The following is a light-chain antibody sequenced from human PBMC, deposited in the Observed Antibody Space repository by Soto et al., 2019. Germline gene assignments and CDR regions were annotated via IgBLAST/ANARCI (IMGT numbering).Light chain of an antibody. J-gene: IGKJ4*01. CDR1: QSVRDNY. Sequence: EIVLTQSPGTLSLSPGERATLSCMASQSVRDNYLAWYHQKPGQAPRLLISAASNRAAGIPDRFSGSGTGTDFTLTINRLEPEDFAVYYCQQYGRLPLTFGGGTKVEIK. CDR2: AAS. CDR3: QQYGRLPLT. V-gene: IGKV3-20*01.